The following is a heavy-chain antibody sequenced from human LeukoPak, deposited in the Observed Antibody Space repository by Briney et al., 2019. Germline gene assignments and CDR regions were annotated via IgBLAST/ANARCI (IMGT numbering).Heavy chain of an antibody. CDR3: ARDRAAPTLNVHDY. J-gene: IGHJ4*02. CDR2: INPNSGGT. D-gene: IGHD1-1*01. Sequence: ASVKVSCKASGYTFTGYYMHWVRQAPGQGLEWMGWINPNSGGTNYAQKFQGRITVTRDTSITTAYMELRSLRSDDTAVYYCARDRAAPTLNVHDYWGQGTLVTVSS. CDR1: GYTFTGYY. V-gene: IGHV1-2*02.